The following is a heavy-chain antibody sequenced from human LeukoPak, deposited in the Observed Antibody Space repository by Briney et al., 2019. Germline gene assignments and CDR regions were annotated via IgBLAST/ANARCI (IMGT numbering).Heavy chain of an antibody. CDR3: ARGRYGLLSGYDY. V-gene: IGHV1-2*02. D-gene: IGHD3-22*01. CDR2: MNPNSGDT. CDR1: GYIFTGYY. Sequence: ASVNVSCKASGYIFTGYYVHWVRQAPGQGLEWMGWMNPNSGDTNYARKFQGRVTMTRDTFITTAYVELSSLTSDDAAVYYCARGRYGLLSGYDYWGQGAMVTVSS. J-gene: IGHJ4*02.